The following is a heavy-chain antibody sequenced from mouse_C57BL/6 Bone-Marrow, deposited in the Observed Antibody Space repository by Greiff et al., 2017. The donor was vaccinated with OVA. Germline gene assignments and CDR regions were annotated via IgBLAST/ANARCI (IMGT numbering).Heavy chain of an antibody. Sequence: VQLQQSGAELVRPGASVTLSCKASGYTFTDYEMHWVKQTPVHGLEWIGAIDPETCGTAYNQKFKGKAILTADKSSSTAYMELRSLTSEDSAVYYCTREEGYDYPFAYWGQGTLVNVSA. J-gene: IGHJ3*01. V-gene: IGHV1-15*01. CDR2: IDPETCGT. D-gene: IGHD2-4*01. CDR3: TREEGYDYPFAY. CDR1: GYTFTDYE.